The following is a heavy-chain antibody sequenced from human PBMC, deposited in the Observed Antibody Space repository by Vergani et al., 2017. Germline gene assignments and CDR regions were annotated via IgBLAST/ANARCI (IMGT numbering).Heavy chain of an antibody. Sequence: EVQLVESGGGLVKPGGSLRLSCAASGFTFSNAWMSWVRQAPGKGLEWVGRIKSKTDGGTTDYAAPVKGRFTISRDDSKNTLYLQMNSLKTEDTAVYYCTTDPGCGSGGSCFMGYYYYGMDVWGQGTTVTVSS. CDR2: IKSKTDGGTT. CDR1: GFTFSNAW. V-gene: IGHV3-15*01. J-gene: IGHJ6*02. CDR3: TTDPGCGSGGSCFMGYYYYGMDV. D-gene: IGHD2-15*01.